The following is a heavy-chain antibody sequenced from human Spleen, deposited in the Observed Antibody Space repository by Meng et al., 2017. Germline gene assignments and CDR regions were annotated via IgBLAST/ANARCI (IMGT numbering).Heavy chain of an antibody. V-gene: IGHV4-61*02. CDR1: GGSISSGGYF. D-gene: IGHD4-11*01. J-gene: IGHJ4*02. Sequence: SETLSLTCTVSGGSISSGGYFWTCIRQPAGKGLEWIGRIYTSGSTNYNPSLKSRVTISVDTSKNQFSLKLSSVTAADSAVYYCARGPTTMAHDFDYWGQGTLVTVSS. CDR2: IYTSGST. CDR3: ARGPTTMAHDFDY.